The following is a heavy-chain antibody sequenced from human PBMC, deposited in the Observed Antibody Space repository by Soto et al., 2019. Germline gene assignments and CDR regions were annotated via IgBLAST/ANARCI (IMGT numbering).Heavy chain of an antibody. J-gene: IGHJ5*02. CDR2: MSYDGSDT. Sequence: GGSLRLSFVGSGFIFSNNGMHSVRQTPGKVLEWVAFMSYDGSDTFYADSVKGRFSISRDNSKNTLFLHMSNLRTEDTAMYYCTIVRVADSVLDHWGQGALVTVSS. V-gene: IGHV3-30*02. D-gene: IGHD3-10*02. CDR1: GFIFSNNG. CDR3: TIVRVADSVLDH.